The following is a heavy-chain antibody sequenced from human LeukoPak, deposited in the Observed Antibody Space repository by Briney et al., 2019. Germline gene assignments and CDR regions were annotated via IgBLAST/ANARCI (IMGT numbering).Heavy chain of an antibody. CDR1: LDSTTSNF. CDR3: ARVNYRSGSHSSWFDP. V-gene: IGHV4-4*02. Sequence: SETLSLTCTVSLDSTTSNFWSWVRQPPGKGLEWIGEIHRSGSPNYNPSLQSRVTISIDRSRNQIVLELSSVTAADTAVYYCARVNYRSGSHSSWFDPWGQGTLVTVSS. CDR2: IHRSGSP. D-gene: IGHD3-10*01. J-gene: IGHJ5*02.